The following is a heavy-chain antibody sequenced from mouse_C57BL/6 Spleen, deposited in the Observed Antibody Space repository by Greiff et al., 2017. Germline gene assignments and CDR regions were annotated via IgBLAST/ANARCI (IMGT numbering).Heavy chain of an antibody. CDR3: ARIYYGSSYEGFAY. CDR2: MYPGDGDT. D-gene: IGHD1-1*01. CDR1: GYAFSSSW. J-gene: IGHJ3*01. V-gene: IGHV1-82*01. Sequence: QVQLQQSGPELVKPGASVKISCKASGYAFSSSWMNWVKQRPGKGLEWIGRMYPGDGDTNYNGKFKGKATLTADQSSSTAYMQLSSLTSEDSAVYFCARIYYGSSYEGFAYWGQGTLVTVSA.